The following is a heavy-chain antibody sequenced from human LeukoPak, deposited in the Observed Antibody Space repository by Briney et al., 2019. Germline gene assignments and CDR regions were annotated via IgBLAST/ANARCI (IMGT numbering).Heavy chain of an antibody. Sequence: SETLSLTCTVSGGSISSYYWSWIRQPAGKGLEWIGRIYTSGSTNYNPSLKSRVTMSVDTSKNQFSLKLSSVTAADTAVYYCARGGRVGAIDYYYYYMDVWGKGTTVTISS. CDR1: GGSISSYY. CDR3: ARGGRVGAIDYYYYYMDV. J-gene: IGHJ6*03. CDR2: IYTSGST. V-gene: IGHV4-4*07. D-gene: IGHD1-26*01.